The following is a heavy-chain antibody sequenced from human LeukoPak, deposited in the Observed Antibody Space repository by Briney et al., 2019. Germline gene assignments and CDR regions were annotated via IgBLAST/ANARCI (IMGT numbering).Heavy chain of an antibody. CDR1: GGSISSYY. Sequence: SETLSLTCAVSGGSISSYYWSWIRQPPGKGLEWIGYIYYSGSTNYNPSLKSRVTISVDTSKDQFSLKLSSVTAADTAVYYCARSTKTLYSALYFDYWGQGTLVTVSS. J-gene: IGHJ4*02. CDR2: IYYSGST. D-gene: IGHD2-21*01. CDR3: ARSTKTLYSALYFDY. V-gene: IGHV4-59*01.